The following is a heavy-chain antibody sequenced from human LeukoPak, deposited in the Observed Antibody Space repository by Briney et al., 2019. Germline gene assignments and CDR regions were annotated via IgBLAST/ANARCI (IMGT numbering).Heavy chain of an antibody. CDR3: ARGFSGYDLPDWIYFDY. CDR1: GYTFTSYG. CDR2: ISAYNGNT. J-gene: IGHJ4*02. Sequence: GASVKVSCKASGYTFTSYGISWVRQAPGQGLEWMGWISAYNGNTNYAQKLQGRVTMTTDTSTSTAYMELGSLRSDDTAVYYCARGFSGYDLPDWIYFDYWGQGTLVTLSS. V-gene: IGHV1-18*01. D-gene: IGHD5-12*01.